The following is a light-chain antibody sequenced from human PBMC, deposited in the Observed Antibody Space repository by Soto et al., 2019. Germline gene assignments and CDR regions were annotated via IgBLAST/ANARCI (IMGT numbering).Light chain of an antibody. CDR1: QSVSSN. V-gene: IGKV3-15*01. CDR2: GAS. J-gene: IGKJ1*01. CDR3: QQYYDWPPWT. Sequence: VMTQSPATLSVSAGERATLSCRAAQSVSSNLAWYQQRPGQAPRLLIYGASTRATGIPARFNGSGSVTEFTLTISSLQSEDSAVYFCQQYYDWPPWTFGQGTKVDIK.